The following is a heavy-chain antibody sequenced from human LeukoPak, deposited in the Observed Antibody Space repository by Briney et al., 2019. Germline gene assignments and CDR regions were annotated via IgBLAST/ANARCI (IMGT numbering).Heavy chain of an antibody. Sequence: GASVKVSCKASGYTFTGYYMHWVRQAPGQGLEWMGWINPNSGGTNYAQKFQGRVTMTRDTSISTAYMELSRLRSDDTAVYYCARDTPYSGSYLPEDYWGQGTLVTVSS. CDR3: ARDTPYSGSYLPEDY. CDR1: GYTFTGYY. V-gene: IGHV1-2*02. D-gene: IGHD1-26*01. CDR2: INPNSGGT. J-gene: IGHJ4*02.